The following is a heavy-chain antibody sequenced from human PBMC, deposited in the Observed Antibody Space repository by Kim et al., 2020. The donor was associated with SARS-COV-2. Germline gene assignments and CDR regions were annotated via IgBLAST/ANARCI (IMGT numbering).Heavy chain of an antibody. CDR1: GFTFSNYA. CDR3: AKGIGDTSRVGDY. D-gene: IGHD3-16*01. CDR2: IYTGGSA. Sequence: GGSLRLSCAASGFTFSNYAMNWVRLSPGKGLEWVSAIYTGGSAYYADSVKGRFTISRDNSKNMLYLQMNSLRAEDTAVYYCAKGIGDTSRVGDYWGQGTLVTVSS. J-gene: IGHJ4*02. V-gene: IGHV3-23*03.